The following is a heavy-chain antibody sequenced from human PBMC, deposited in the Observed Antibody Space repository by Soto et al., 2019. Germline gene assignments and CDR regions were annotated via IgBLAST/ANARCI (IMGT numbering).Heavy chain of an antibody. CDR1: VFTFSSYA. J-gene: IGHJ4*02. CDR3: ARVLGGMATVPFDY. D-gene: IGHD4-4*01. V-gene: IGHV3-30-3*01. CDR2: ISYEGSNK. Sequence: WGSLGVACASSVFTFSSYAMHWVRQAPGTGLDWVAVISYEGSNKYYADSVKGRFTISRDNSKNTLYLQMNSLRTEDTAVYYCARVLGGMATVPFDYWGQGAMVTVSS.